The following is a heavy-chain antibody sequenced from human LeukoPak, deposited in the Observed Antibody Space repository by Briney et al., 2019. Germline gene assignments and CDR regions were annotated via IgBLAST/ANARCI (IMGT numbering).Heavy chain of an antibody. CDR1: GFIFSSHG. J-gene: IGHJ6*04. CDR3: AELGITMIGGV. V-gene: IGHV3-48*04. D-gene: IGHD3-10*02. CDR2: ISSSGSTI. Sequence: LPGGSLRLSCAASGFIFSSHGMNWVRQAPGKGLEWVSYISSSGSTIYYADSVKGRFTISRDNAKNSLYLQMNSLRAEDTAVYYCAELGITMIGGVWGKGTTVTISS.